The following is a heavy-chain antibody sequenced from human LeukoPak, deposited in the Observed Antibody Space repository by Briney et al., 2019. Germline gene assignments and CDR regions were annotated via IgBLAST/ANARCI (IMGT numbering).Heavy chain of an antibody. Sequence: GGSLRLSCVASGFTFTSYGMHWVRQAPGKGLEWVALIRHDGNDKYYAETVKGRFTISRDNSNNTVYLQMKTLRSEDTAVYYCATDPYSSRRKSLDYWGQGTLVTVSS. CDR3: ATDPYSSRRKSLDY. CDR2: IRHDGNDK. CDR1: GFTFTSYG. J-gene: IGHJ4*02. V-gene: IGHV3-30*02. D-gene: IGHD6-13*01.